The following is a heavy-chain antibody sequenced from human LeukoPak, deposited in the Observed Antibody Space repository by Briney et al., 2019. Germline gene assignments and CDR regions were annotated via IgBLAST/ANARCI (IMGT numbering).Heavy chain of an antibody. CDR3: ARFVGATSSFDY. J-gene: IGHJ4*02. V-gene: IGHV4-4*02. D-gene: IGHD1-26*01. CDR2: IYHSGST. Sequence: SGTLSLTCAVSGGSISSSNWWSWVRQPPGKGLEWIGEIYHSGSTNYNPSLKSQVTISVDKSKNQFSLKLSSVTAADTAVYYCARFVGATSSFDYWGQGTLVTVSS. CDR1: GGSISSSNW.